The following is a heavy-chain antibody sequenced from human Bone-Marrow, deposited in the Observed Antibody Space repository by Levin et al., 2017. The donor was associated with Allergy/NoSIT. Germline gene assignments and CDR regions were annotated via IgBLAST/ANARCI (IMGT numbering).Heavy chain of an antibody. CDR2: LSYTGDT. J-gene: IGHJ4*02. CDR1: GASVSRGRNF. Sequence: KTSETLSLTCTVSGASVSRGRNFWSWIRQPPGKGLEWIGYLSYTGDTNYNPSLKSRVTISVDESKNQFTLKLNSVTTADTAVYYCARNIGWYFYDYWGQGTLVTVSS. CDR3: ARNIGWYFYDY. D-gene: IGHD6-19*01. V-gene: IGHV4-61*01.